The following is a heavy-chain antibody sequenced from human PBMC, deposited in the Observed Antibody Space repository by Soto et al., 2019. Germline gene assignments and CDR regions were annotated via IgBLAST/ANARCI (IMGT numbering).Heavy chain of an antibody. Sequence: ASVKVSCKASGYTFTSYGISWVRQAPGQGLEWMGWISAYNGNTNYAQKLQGRVTMTTDTSTSTAYMELRSLRSDDTAVYYCALRGDTNYYYYMDVWGKGTTVTVSS. V-gene: IGHV1-18*01. J-gene: IGHJ6*03. CDR1: GYTFTSYG. D-gene: IGHD3-16*01. CDR3: ALRGDTNYYYYMDV. CDR2: ISAYNGNT.